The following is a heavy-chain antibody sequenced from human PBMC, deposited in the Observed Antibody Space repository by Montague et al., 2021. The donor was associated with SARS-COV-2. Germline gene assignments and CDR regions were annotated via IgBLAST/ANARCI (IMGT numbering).Heavy chain of an antibody. CDR1: GVSVTDYY. J-gene: IGHJ4*02. V-gene: IGHV4-59*02. Sequence: SETLSLTCTVSGVSVTDYYWSWIRQPPGKGLEWVGDVLYNKGTNFNPSLKSRVSMSVDKSWNQLSLRLTSVTAADTAIYYCARKGSGRSDLAYWGQGTLVTVSS. CDR3: ARKGSGRSDLAY. CDR2: VLYNKGT. D-gene: IGHD1-26*01.